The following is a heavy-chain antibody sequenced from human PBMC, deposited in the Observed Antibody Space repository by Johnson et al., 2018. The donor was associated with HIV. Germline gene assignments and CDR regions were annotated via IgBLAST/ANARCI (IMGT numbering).Heavy chain of an antibody. V-gene: IGHV3-9*01. D-gene: IGHD6-13*01. CDR1: GFTFDDYA. CDR3: ARRSSPTGAFDI. Sequence: VQLVESGGGLVQPGRSLRLSCAASGFTFDDYAMHWVRQAPGKGLEWVSGISWNSGTIGYAESVKGRFTISRDNAKNSLYLQMNSLRAEDTAVYYCARRSSPTGAFDIWGQGTMVTVSS. J-gene: IGHJ3*02. CDR2: ISWNSGTI.